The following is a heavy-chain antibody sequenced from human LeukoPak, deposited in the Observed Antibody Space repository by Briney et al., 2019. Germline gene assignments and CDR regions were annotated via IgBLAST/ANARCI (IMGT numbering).Heavy chain of an antibody. J-gene: IGHJ6*02. CDR3: VRDYPHIVVVTAIHSYYYYGMDV. V-gene: IGHV1-18*01. CDR1: GYTFTSYG. D-gene: IGHD2-21*02. CDR2: ISADNGNT. Sequence: SVKVSCKASGYTFTSYGISWMRQAPGQGLEWMGCISADNGNTNYAQKLQGRVTMTTDTSTSTAYMELRSLRSDDTAVYYCVRDYPHIVVVTAIHSYYYYGMDVWGQGTTVTVSS.